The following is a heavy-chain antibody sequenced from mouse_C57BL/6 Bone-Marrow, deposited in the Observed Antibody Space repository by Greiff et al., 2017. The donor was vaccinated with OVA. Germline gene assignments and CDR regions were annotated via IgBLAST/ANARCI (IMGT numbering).Heavy chain of an antibody. Sequence: VQLQQPGAELVKPGASVKVSCKASGYTFTSYWMHWVKQRPGQGLEWIGRIHPSDSDTNYNQKFKGKATLTVDKSSSTAYMQLSSLTSEDSAVYYCAIDGYYVVYYSAIAYWGQGTSVTVSS. CDR3: AIDGYYVVYYSAIAY. CDR1: GYTFTSYW. V-gene: IGHV1-74*01. CDR2: IHPSDSDT. D-gene: IGHD2-3*01. J-gene: IGHJ4*01.